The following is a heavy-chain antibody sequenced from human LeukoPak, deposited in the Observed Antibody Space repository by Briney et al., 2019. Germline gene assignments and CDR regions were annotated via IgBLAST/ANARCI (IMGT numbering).Heavy chain of an antibody. V-gene: IGHV4-31*01. Sequence: SQTLSLTCTVSGGSIGSGGYYWNWIRQHPGKGLEWIGYIYYDGSTYYNPSLQSQVTISVDTSDTQFSLKLSSVTAADTAVYYCVRCHGSGTTPLNWGQGTLVTVSS. CDR1: GGSIGSGGYY. CDR2: IYYDGST. D-gene: IGHD3-10*01. CDR3: VRCHGSGTTPLN. J-gene: IGHJ4*02.